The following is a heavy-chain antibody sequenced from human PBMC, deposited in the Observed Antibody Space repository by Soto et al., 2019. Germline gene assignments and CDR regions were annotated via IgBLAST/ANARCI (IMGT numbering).Heavy chain of an antibody. J-gene: IGHJ6*02. CDR1: EFTFNTYW. CDR3: XXXXXTPGRGSAVGYYYHYGMDV. V-gene: IGHV3-7*02. Sequence: EVQLVESGGGLVQPGGSLRLSCLASEFTFNTYWMNWVRQAPGRGLEWVANIKDDGSEKNYVDSVKGRFTISRDXAKXXXXXXXXXXXXXXXXXXXXXXXXXTPGRGSAVGYYYHYGMDVWGQGTTVTVXS. CDR2: IKDDGSEK. D-gene: IGHD6-19*01.